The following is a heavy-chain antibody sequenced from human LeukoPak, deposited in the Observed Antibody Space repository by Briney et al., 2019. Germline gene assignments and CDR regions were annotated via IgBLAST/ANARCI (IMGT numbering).Heavy chain of an antibody. CDR3: AKDGAYSSSWGYYFDY. CDR1: GFTFDDYA. J-gene: IGHJ4*02. V-gene: IGHV3-9*01. Sequence: GGSLRLSCAASGFTFDDYAMHWVRQAPGKGLEWVSGISWNSGSIGYADSVKGRFTISRDSAKNSLYLQMNSLRAEDTALYYCAKDGAYSSSWGYYFDYWGQGTLVTVSS. CDR2: ISWNSGSI. D-gene: IGHD6-13*01.